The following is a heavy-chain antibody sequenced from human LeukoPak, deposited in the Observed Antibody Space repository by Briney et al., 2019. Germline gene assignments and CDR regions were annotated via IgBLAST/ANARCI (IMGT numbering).Heavy chain of an antibody. Sequence: SETLSLTCIVSGGSISSSNYYWGWIRQPPGKGLEWIGYIYYSGSTNYNPSLKSRVTISVDTSKNQFSLKLSSVTAADTAVYYCAREVRITIFGVVADAFDIWGQGTMVTVSS. CDR2: IYYSGST. CDR1: GGSISSSNYY. V-gene: IGHV4-61*01. J-gene: IGHJ3*02. D-gene: IGHD3-3*01. CDR3: AREVRITIFGVVADAFDI.